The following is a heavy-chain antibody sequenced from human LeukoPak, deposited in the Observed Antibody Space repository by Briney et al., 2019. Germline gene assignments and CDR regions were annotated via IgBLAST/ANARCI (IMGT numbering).Heavy chain of an antibody. J-gene: IGHJ6*02. CDR3: ASEYYYYDMDV. Sequence: SETLSLTCSVHGGTFSGYYWTWIRQPPGKGREWIGEINHSGSTTYNPSLKSRVTISVDTSKNQFSLKLSSVTAADTAVYYCASEYYYYDMDVWGQGTTVTVSS. CDR1: GGTFSGYY. D-gene: IGHD6-6*01. V-gene: IGHV4-34*01. CDR2: INHSGST.